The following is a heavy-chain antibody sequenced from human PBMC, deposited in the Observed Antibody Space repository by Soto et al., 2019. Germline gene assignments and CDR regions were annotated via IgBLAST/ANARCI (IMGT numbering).Heavy chain of an antibody. V-gene: IGHV3-30-3*01. Sequence: QVQLVESGGGVVQPGRSLRLSCAASGFTFSSYAMHWVRQAPGKGLEWVAVISYDGSNKYYADSVKGRFTISRDNSKNTLDVQMNSLRAEDRAGYYCSRVDGYSSGWYDYWGQGTLVTVSS. CDR1: GFTFSSYA. D-gene: IGHD6-19*01. CDR3: SRVDGYSSGWYDY. CDR2: ISYDGSNK. J-gene: IGHJ4*02.